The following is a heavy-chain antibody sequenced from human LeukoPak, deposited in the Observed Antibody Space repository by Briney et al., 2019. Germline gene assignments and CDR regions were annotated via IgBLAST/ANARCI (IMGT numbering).Heavy chain of an antibody. J-gene: IGHJ4*02. V-gene: IGHV4-39*01. CDR1: GGSISSRPYY. CDR3: ATPEIGDYYFDY. D-gene: IGHD2-21*01. CDR2: ISYSGSI. Sequence: SETLSLTCTVSGGSISSRPYYWGWVRQPPRKGLEWIGSISYSGSIHYNPSLKSRVTISVDTSKNHFSLRLSSVTAADTAVYYCATPEIGDYYFDYWGQGTLVTVSS.